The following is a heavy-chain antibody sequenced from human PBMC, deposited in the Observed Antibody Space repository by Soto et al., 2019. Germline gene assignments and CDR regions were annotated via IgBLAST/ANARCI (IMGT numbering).Heavy chain of an antibody. J-gene: IGHJ5*02. D-gene: IGHD2-2*01. Sequence: PSETLSLTCTVSGGSISSYYWSWIRQPPGKGLEWIGYIYYSGSTNYNPSLKSRVTISVDTSKNQFSLKLSSVTAADTAVYYCARADYCSSTSCYYWFDPWGQGTLVTVSS. CDR3: ARADYCSSTSCYYWFDP. CDR1: GGSISSYY. CDR2: IYYSGST. V-gene: IGHV4-59*01.